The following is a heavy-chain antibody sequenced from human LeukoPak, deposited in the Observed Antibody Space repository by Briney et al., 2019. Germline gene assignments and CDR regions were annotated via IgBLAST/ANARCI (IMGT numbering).Heavy chain of an antibody. CDR3: ARTAHYYGSGSYYNRGPQPYPMDA. Sequence: SVKVSCKASGGTFSSYAISWVRQAPGQGLEWMGGIIPIFGTANYAQKFQGRVTITADESTSTAYMELSSLRSEDTAVYYCARTAHYYGSGSYYNRGPQPYPMDAWGKGTTVTVSS. D-gene: IGHD3-10*01. CDR2: IIPIFGTA. CDR1: GGTFSSYA. J-gene: IGHJ6*04. V-gene: IGHV1-69*13.